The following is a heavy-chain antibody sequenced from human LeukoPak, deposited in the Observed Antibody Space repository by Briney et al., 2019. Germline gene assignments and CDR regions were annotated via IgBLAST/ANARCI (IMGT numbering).Heavy chain of an antibody. CDR3: ARDLVTVSKGFDI. Sequence: SETLSLTCAVSDDSFSSHYWTWIRQPPGKGLEWIGYISYIGSTNYNPSLKSRVTISIDTSRNQFSLRLSSVTAADTAVYYCARDLVTVSKGFDIWGQGTMVSVSS. V-gene: IGHV4-59*11. CDR2: ISYIGST. CDR1: DDSFSSHY. D-gene: IGHD4-17*01. J-gene: IGHJ3*02.